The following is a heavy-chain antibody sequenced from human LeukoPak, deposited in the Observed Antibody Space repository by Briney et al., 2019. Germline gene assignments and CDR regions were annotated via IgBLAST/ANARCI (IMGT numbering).Heavy chain of an antibody. Sequence: SETLSLTCAVYGEMFNDFYWSWIRQFPGKGLEWIGEINHDGNNNINPSLKSRVTLSVDTSRSQFSLRLASLNAADTAVYYCPRPGGNSNGPPTTLDYWGQGARVTVS. CDR2: INHDGNN. D-gene: IGHD1-26*01. V-gene: IGHV4-34*01. J-gene: IGHJ4*02. CDR3: PRPGGNSNGPPTTLDY. CDR1: GEMFNDFY.